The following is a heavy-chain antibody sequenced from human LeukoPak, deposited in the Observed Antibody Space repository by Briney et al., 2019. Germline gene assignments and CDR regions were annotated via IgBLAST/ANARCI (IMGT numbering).Heavy chain of an antibody. V-gene: IGHV4-39*01. J-gene: IGHJ4*02. Sequence: PSETLSLTCTVSGVSISSSNSYWGWIRQPPGKGLEWIGGIYYSGNTYYNASLKSQVSTSIDTSKNQFSLRLTSVTAADTAVYYCARQTGSGLFILPGGQGTLVTVSS. CDR3: ARQTGSGLFILP. CDR2: IYYSGNT. D-gene: IGHD3/OR15-3a*01. CDR1: GVSISSSNSY.